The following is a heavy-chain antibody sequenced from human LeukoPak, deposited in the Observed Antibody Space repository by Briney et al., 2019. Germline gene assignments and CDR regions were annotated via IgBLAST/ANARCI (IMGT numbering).Heavy chain of an antibody. CDR3: AKGRVLRFLEWLPFDY. CDR2: IRYDGSNK. J-gene: IGHJ4*02. D-gene: IGHD3-3*01. V-gene: IGHV3-30*02. CDR1: GFTFSSYG. Sequence: GGSLRLSCAASGFTFSSYGMHWVRQAPGKGLEGVAFIRYDGSNKYYADSVKGRFTISRDNSKNTLYLQMNSLRAEDTAVYYCAKGRVLRFLEWLPFDYWGQGTLVTVSS.